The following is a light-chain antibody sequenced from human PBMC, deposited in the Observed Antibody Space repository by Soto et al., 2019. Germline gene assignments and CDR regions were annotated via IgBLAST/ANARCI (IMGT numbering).Light chain of an antibody. V-gene: IGKV3-15*01. CDR2: SAS. CDR3: QQYNTWPPYT. CDR1: QSISSN. J-gene: IGKJ2*01. Sequence: EIVMTQSPVTLSVSPGERATLSCSASQSISSNLAWHQQKPGQAPRLLIYSASTRATGVPARFSGSGSGTEFTLTISSLQSEDFAVYYCQQYNTWPPYTFGQGTKVDI.